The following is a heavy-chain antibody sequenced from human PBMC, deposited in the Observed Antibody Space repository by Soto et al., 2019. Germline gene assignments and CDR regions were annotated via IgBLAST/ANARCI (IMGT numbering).Heavy chain of an antibody. D-gene: IGHD3-10*01. CDR2: ISSSSSTI. Sequence: EVQLVESGGGLVQPGGSLRLSCAASGFTFSDYSMNWVRQAPGKGLEWVSYISSSSSTIYYTDSVKGRFIISRDNAKNSLFLQMNSLRDEDTAVYYCASGQPSGQYYYGMDVWGQGATVTVSS. V-gene: IGHV3-48*02. CDR3: ASGQPSGQYYYGMDV. J-gene: IGHJ6*02. CDR1: GFTFSDYS.